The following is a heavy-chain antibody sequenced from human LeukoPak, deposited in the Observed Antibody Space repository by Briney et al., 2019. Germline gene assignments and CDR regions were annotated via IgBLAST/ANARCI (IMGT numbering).Heavy chain of an antibody. V-gene: IGHV3-74*01. D-gene: IGHD1-26*01. CDR2: INSDGSST. Sequence: GGSLRLSCAASGFTFSSYWMHWVRQAPGKGLVWVSRINSDGSSTSYADSVKGRFTISRDNSKNTLYLQMNSLRAEDTAAYYCAKDRRLGSYYYLYYYYGMDVWGQGTTVTVSS. CDR3: AKDRRLGSYYYLYYYYGMDV. CDR1: GFTFSSYW. J-gene: IGHJ6*02.